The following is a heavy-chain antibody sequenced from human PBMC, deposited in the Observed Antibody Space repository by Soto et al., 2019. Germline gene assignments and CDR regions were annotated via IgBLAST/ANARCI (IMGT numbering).Heavy chain of an antibody. J-gene: IGHJ4*02. Sequence: QVQLVQSGAEMKKPGSSVKVSCQSSGGTFNTYAMNWVRQAPGQGPEWMGDISPMFGAANYAPKFQGRVTITADESTGTSYMQSSSLTSEDTAIYVCARQVQVHTPAFVYWGQGTLVTVSS. CDR3: ARQVQVHTPAFVY. CDR1: GGTFNTYA. CDR2: ISPMFGAA. D-gene: IGHD3-10*01. V-gene: IGHV1-69*19.